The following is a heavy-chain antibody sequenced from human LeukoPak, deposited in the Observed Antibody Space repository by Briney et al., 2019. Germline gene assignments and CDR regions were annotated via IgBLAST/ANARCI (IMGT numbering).Heavy chain of an antibody. D-gene: IGHD2-15*01. Sequence: PSETLSLTCTVSGGSISSGGYYWSWIRQHPGKGLEWIGYIYYGGSTYYNPSLKSRVTISVDTSKNQFSLKLSSVTAADTAVYYCARDRVVAATYWYFDLWGRGTLVTVSS. CDR1: GGSISSGGYY. CDR2: IYYGGST. J-gene: IGHJ2*01. CDR3: ARDRVVAATYWYFDL. V-gene: IGHV4-31*03.